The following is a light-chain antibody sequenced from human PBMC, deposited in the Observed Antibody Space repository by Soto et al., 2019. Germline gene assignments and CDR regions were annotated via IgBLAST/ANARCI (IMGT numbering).Light chain of an antibody. CDR1: QAVNTR. Sequence: EIVLTQSPATLSSFPGDRVTLSCRASQAVNTRLAWYQHKPGQAPRLLIYLASNRAAGVPARFSGSGSGTDFTLTISDVEPEDFEVYYCHQRQRWHRTFGKGTKVDI. V-gene: IGKV3D-11*01. CDR3: HQRQRWHRT. CDR2: LAS. J-gene: IGKJ1*01.